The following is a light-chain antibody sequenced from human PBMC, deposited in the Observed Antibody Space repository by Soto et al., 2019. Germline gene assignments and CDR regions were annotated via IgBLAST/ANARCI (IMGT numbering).Light chain of an antibody. V-gene: IGLV1-36*01. CDR3: AAWDDSLNGVV. CDR2: IDD. Sequence: QSVLTQPPSVSEAPGQRVTISCSGSSSNIGNNAVSWYQQFPAKAPKVLIYIDDMKPSGVSARFSASKSGTSASLSISGLQSEEEADYYCAAWDDSLNGVVFGGGTKLTVL. CDR1: SSNIGNNA. J-gene: IGLJ2*01.